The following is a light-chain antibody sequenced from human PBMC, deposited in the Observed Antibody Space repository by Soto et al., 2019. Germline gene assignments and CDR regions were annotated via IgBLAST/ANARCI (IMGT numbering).Light chain of an antibody. CDR3: QQYNNWPAWA. Sequence: EIVLTQSPGTLSLSPGETATLSCRASQTIGRTYLAWYQQKPGQAPRLLIYGASTRATGIPARFSGSGSGTEFTLTISSLQSEDFAVYYCQQYNNWPAWAFGQGTKVDIK. CDR2: GAS. V-gene: IGKV3-15*01. J-gene: IGKJ1*01. CDR1: QTIGRTY.